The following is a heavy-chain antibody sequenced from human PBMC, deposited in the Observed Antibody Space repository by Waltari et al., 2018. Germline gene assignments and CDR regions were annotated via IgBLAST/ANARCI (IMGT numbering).Heavy chain of an antibody. J-gene: IGHJ6*03. Sequence: QVQLQESGPGLVKPSETLSLTCTVSGGSISSYYWIWIRPPPGKGLEWIGYTYYSGSTNYNPSLKSRVTISVDTSKNQFSRKLSSVTAADTAVYYCATSPLPRYYDFWSGYYENYYYYYMDVWGKGTTVTVSS. CDR3: ATSPLPRYYDFWSGYYENYYYYYMDV. CDR2: TYYSGST. CDR1: GGSISSYY. D-gene: IGHD3-3*01. V-gene: IGHV4-59*01.